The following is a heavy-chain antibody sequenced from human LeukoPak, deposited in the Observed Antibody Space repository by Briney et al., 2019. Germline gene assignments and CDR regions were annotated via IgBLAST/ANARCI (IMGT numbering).Heavy chain of an antibody. D-gene: IGHD3-10*01. CDR1: GGSFSGYY. CDR2: INHSGST. Sequence: SQTLSLTCAVYGGSFSGYYWSWIRQPPGKGLEWIGEINHSGSTNYNPSLTSRVTISVDTSMNQYSLKLSSVTAAETAVYYCARGPPSQYYYGSGLYGMDVWGKGTTVTVSS. CDR3: ARGPPSQYYYGSGLYGMDV. V-gene: IGHV4-34*01. J-gene: IGHJ6*04.